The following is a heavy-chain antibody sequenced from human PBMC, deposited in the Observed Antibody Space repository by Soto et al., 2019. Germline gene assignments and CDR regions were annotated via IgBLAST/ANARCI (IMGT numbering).Heavy chain of an antibody. J-gene: IGHJ4*02. Sequence: GGSLRLSCAASGFTFSTYAMSWVRQAPGKGLEWVSAISGSPSSTYYADSVKGRFTISRDNSKNTLYLQMSSLRPEDTAVYYCARGIQLWLRLFDFWGQGTLVTVSS. V-gene: IGHV3-23*01. CDR2: ISGSPSST. CDR3: ARGIQLWLRLFDF. CDR1: GFTFSTYA. D-gene: IGHD5-18*01.